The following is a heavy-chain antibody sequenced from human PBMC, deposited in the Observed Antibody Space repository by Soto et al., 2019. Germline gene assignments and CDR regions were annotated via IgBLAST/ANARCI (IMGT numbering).Heavy chain of an antibody. CDR3: ATARRAGGPLIDRSDP. Sequence: PSETLSLTCTVSGGSVSSGSYYWSWIRQPPGKGLEWIGYIYYSGSTNYNPSLKSRVTISVDTSKNQFSLKLSSVTAADTAVYYCATARRAGGPLIDRSDPWGQGTLVTVSS. CDR1: GGSVSSGSYY. CDR2: IYYSGST. J-gene: IGHJ5*02. V-gene: IGHV4-61*01.